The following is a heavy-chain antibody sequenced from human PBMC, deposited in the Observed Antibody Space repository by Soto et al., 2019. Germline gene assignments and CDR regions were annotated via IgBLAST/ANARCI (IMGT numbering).Heavy chain of an antibody. D-gene: IGHD3-3*02. CDR3: ARDPPLHFYYYYGMDV. CDR2: INSDGSST. Sequence: PGGSLRLSCGASGFTFRSYGMHWVRQAPGKGLEWVSRINSDGSSTSYADSVKGRITISRDNAKNTLYLQMNSLRAEDTAVYYCARDPPLHFYYYYGMDVWGQGTTVTVSS. CDR1: GFTFRSYG. J-gene: IGHJ6*02. V-gene: IGHV3-74*01.